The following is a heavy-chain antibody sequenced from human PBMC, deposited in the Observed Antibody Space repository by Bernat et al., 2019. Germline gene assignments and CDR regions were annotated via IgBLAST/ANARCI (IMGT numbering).Heavy chain of an antibody. CDR3: ARGDSGYGFFDI. J-gene: IGHJ3*02. D-gene: IGHD5-12*01. CDR2: IYYSGST. CDR1: GGSISSGCYY. V-gene: IGHV4-31*03. Sequence: QVQLQESGPGLVKPSQTLSLTCTVSGGSISSGCYYWSWIRQHPGKGLEWIGYIYYSGSTYYNPSLKSRVTISVDTSKNQFSLKLSSVTAADTAVYYCARGDSGYGFFDIWGQGTMVTVSS.